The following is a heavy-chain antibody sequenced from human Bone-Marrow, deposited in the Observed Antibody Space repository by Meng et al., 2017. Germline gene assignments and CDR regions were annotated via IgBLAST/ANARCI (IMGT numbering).Heavy chain of an antibody. CDR2: IYYTGTT. CDR3: ARDTDFWSASNWFDP. Sequence: QVQLQESGPGLVKPSQTLSLTCTVPGGSISSGDYYWSWIRQPPGKGLEWIGYIYYTGTTYYNPSLKSRLTISVDTSKNQFSLNLTSVTAADTAVYYCARDTDFWSASNWFDPWGPGTLVTVSS. D-gene: IGHD3-3*01. V-gene: IGHV4-30-4*08. CDR1: GGSISSGDYY. J-gene: IGHJ5*02.